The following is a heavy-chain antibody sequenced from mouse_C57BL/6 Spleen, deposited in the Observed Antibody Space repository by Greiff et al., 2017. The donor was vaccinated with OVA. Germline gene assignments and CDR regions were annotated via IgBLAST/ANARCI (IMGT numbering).Heavy chain of an antibody. CDR3: ARSTDGYYLDY. J-gene: IGHJ2*01. Sequence: VQLQQSGAELVRPGTSVKVSCKASGYAFTNYLIEWVKQRPGQGLEWIGVINPGSGGTNYNEKFKGKATLTADKSSSTAYMQLSSLTSEDSAVYFCARSTDGYYLDYWGQGTTLTVSS. CDR2: INPGSGGT. V-gene: IGHV1-54*01. D-gene: IGHD2-3*01. CDR1: GYAFTNYL.